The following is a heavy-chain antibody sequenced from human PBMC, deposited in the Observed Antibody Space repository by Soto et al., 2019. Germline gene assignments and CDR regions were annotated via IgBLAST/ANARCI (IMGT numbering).Heavy chain of an antibody. J-gene: IGHJ3*02. Sequence: PSETLSLTCAVFGGSFSGYYWSWIRQHPGKGLEWIGYIYYSGSTYYNPSLKSRVTISVDTSKYQFSLKLSSVTASDTAVYYCASYNYRSAFDIWGQGTMVTVSS. CDR2: IYYSGST. V-gene: IGHV4-31*11. CDR3: ASYNYRSAFDI. D-gene: IGHD5-12*01. CDR1: GGSFSGYY.